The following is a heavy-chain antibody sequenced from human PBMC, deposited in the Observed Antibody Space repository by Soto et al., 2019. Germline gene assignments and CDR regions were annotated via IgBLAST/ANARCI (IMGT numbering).Heavy chain of an antibody. V-gene: IGHV4-61*01. CDR2: IYYTGTT. CDR3: ARLSNQCYGDQPVVN. Sequence: PSKTLSLTCTVSGASVSAGSYYWSWIRQPPGKALEWIGYIYYTGTTRYNPSLQSRVFMSIDTSKNQLSLNLRSVTAADTAVYYCARLSNQCYGDQPVVNWGHTTMATDPS. D-gene: IGHD4-17*01. J-gene: IGHJ4*01. CDR1: GASVSAGSYY.